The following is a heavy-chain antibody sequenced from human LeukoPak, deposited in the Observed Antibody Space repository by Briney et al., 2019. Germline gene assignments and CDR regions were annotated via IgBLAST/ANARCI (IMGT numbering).Heavy chain of an antibody. Sequence: SETLSLTCTVSGGSVSSGSYYWSWIRQPPGKGLEWIGYIYYSGSTNYNPSLESRVTISVDTSKNQFSLKLSSVTAADTAVYYCALKSYPAQNFDYWGQGTLVTVSS. CDR1: GGSVSSGSYY. CDR2: IYYSGST. J-gene: IGHJ4*02. V-gene: IGHV4-61*01. CDR3: ALKSYPAQNFDY.